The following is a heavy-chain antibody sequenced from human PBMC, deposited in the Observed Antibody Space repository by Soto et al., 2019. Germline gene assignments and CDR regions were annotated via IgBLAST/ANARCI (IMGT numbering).Heavy chain of an antibody. J-gene: IGHJ6*02. D-gene: IGHD2-15*01. V-gene: IGHV3-49*03. CDR3: TKYTYTSRYSYFGMDV. Sequence: PGGSLRLSCTGYGFTFGDYAMSWSRQAPGKGLEWVGVIRSRAYGETTDYAASVKGRFTIFRDDSKSIAYLQMSSLQTEDTGVYYCTKYTYTSRYSYFGMDVWGHGTTVTVSS. CDR2: IRSRAYGETT. CDR1: GFTFGDYA.